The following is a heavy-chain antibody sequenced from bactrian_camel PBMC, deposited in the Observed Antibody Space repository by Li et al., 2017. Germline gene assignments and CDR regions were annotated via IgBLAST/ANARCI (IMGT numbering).Heavy chain of an antibody. Sequence: QVQLVESGGGSVQPGGSLRLSCAVSGYTVLSGCLGWFRQNSGKEREVVAAVGPSNTYYADSVKGRFTLSRDNAKDTVNLQMDNLMIEDTATYQCAADCPPIVGWDRQEYWGQGTQVTVS. V-gene: IGHV3S60*01. CDR3: AADCPPIVGWDRQEY. J-gene: IGHJ4*01. D-gene: IGHD1*01. CDR1: GYTVLSGC. CDR2: VGPSNT.